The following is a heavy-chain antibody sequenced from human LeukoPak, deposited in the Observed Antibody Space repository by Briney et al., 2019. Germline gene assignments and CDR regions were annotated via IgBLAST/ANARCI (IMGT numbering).Heavy chain of an antibody. CDR1: GFIVSSNY. V-gene: IGHV3-53*01. CDR3: AKDGGLWVSAHWGDS. D-gene: IGHD7-27*01. J-gene: IGHJ4*02. CDR2: FYGDGNT. Sequence: GGSLRLSCAASGFIVSSNYMSWVRQAPGKGLEWVSVFYGDGNTYYADSVKGRFTVSRDDSKNTLYLQMNSLRAEDTAVYYCAKDGGLWVSAHWGDSWGRGTLVTVSS.